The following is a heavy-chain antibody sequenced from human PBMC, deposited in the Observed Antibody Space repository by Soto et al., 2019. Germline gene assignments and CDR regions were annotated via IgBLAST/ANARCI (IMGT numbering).Heavy chain of an antibody. V-gene: IGHV4-61*01. CDR2: IYYSGST. D-gene: IGHD4-17*01. J-gene: IGHJ4*02. Sequence: SETLSLTCTVSGGSVSSGSYYWSWIRQPPGKGLEWIGYIYYSGSTNYNPSLKSRVTISVDTSKNQFSLKLSSVTAADTAVYYCARDPDYGDDPFYFDYWGQGTLVTVSS. CDR3: ARDPDYGDDPFYFDY. CDR1: GGSVSSGSYY.